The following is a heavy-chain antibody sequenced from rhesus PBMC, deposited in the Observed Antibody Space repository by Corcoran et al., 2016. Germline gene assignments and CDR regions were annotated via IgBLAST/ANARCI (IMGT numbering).Heavy chain of an antibody. Sequence: QVPLQESGPGVVKPSETLSLTCAVSGGSISDSYWWSWIRQPPGKGLEWIRYIYGSSTTTTYNPSLKSRVTISNTTSKNQFSWKLSSVNAAYTAVYYCARDVTYYYDSGYYGLDSWGQGVVVTVSS. CDR2: IYGSSTTT. V-gene: IGHV4S10*01. J-gene: IGHJ6*01. CDR3: ARDVTYYYDSGYYGLDS. CDR1: GGSISDSYW. D-gene: IGHD3-28*01.